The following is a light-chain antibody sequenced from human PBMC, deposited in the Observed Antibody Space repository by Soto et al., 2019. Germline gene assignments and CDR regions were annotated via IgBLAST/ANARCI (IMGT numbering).Light chain of an antibody. V-gene: IGLV2-14*01. CDR1: SSDVGYYNY. Sequence: QSVLTQPASVSGSPGQSITISCTGTSSDVGYYNYVSWYRQHPGKAPRLMIYEVNNRPSVVSNRFSGSKSGNTASLTISGLQAEDEADYYCSSCTSSSTLLYVFGTGTKVTV. CDR2: EVN. CDR3: SSCTSSSTLLYV. J-gene: IGLJ1*01.